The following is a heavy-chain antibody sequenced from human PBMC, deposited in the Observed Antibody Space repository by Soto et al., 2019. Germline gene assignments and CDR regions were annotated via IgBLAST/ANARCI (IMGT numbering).Heavy chain of an antibody. D-gene: IGHD4-17*01. CDR2: ISGSGGST. CDR1: GFTFSSYA. V-gene: IGHV3-23*01. J-gene: IGHJ4*02. Sequence: GGSLRLSCAASGFTFSSYAMSWVRQAPGKGLEWVSAISGSGGSTYYADSVKGRFTISRDNSKNTLYLQMNSLRAEDTAVYYCAKDREGLEYGDYGLFDYWGQGTLVTVSS. CDR3: AKDREGLEYGDYGLFDY.